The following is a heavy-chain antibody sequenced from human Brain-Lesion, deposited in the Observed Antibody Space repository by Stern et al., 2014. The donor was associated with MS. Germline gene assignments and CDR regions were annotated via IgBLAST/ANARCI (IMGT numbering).Heavy chain of an antibody. CDR3: AREDCGGDCPQNY. J-gene: IGHJ4*02. D-gene: IGHD2-21*02. V-gene: IGHV3-33*01. CDR1: GFTFISYG. Sequence: MQLVESGGGVVQPGRSLRLSCAASGFTFISYGIHWVRQAPGKGLEWGTVIWFDGNTKYYADSVKGRFTISRDNSKNTVYLHMDSLRADDTAVYYCAREDCGGDCPQNYWGRGTLVTVSS. CDR2: IWFDGNTK.